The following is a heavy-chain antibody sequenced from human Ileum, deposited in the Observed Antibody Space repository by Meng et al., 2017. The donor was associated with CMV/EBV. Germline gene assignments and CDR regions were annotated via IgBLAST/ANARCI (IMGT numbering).Heavy chain of an antibody. CDR1: GYTLTTYY. CDR3: ARALGTESIARGYGMDV. D-gene: IGHD6-6*01. CDR2: INPSGGTT. V-gene: IGHV1-46*01. J-gene: IGHJ6*02. Sequence: ASVKVSCKASGYTLTTYYVHWVRQAPGQGREWMGIINPSGGTTTYAQKFQGRVIMTRDTSTSPLYMELSSLRSEDTAAYYWARALGTESIARGYGMDVWGQGTTVTVSS.